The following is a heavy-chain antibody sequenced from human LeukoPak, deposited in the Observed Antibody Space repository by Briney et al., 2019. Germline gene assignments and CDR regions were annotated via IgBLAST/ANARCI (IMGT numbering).Heavy chain of an antibody. CDR1: GFTFSTYA. D-gene: IGHD3-9*01. CDR2: ISGSGDST. V-gene: IGHV3-23*01. CDR3: AAVLTGYYSPLDY. J-gene: IGHJ4*02. Sequence: PGGSLRLSCATSGFTFSTYAMHWVRQAPGKGLEWVSSISGSGDSTYYADSVKGRFTISRDNSKNTLYLQMNSLRAEDTAVYYCAAVLTGYYSPLDYWGQGTLVTVSS.